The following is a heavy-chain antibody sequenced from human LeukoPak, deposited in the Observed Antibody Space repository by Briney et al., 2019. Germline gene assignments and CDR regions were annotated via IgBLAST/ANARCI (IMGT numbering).Heavy chain of an antibody. CDR1: GFTFSSYW. CDR2: IKQDGSEK. J-gene: IGHJ4*02. Sequence: GGSLGLSCAASGFTFSSYWMSWVRQAPGKGLEWVANIKQDGSEKYYVDSVKGRFTISRDNAKNSLYLQTNSLRAEDTAVYYCARDGSGYSSGWYSDYWGQGTLVTVSS. V-gene: IGHV3-7*03. CDR3: ARDGSGYSSGWYSDY. D-gene: IGHD6-19*01.